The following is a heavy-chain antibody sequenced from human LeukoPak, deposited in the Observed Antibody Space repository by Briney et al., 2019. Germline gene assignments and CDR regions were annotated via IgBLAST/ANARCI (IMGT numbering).Heavy chain of an antibody. J-gene: IGHJ4*02. V-gene: IGHV4-59*02. CDR2: IYYSGTT. Sequence: SETLSLTCTVSGVSVTSYYWSWIRQPPGKGLEWIGFIYYSGTTNYNPSLKSRVTISVDTSKNQFSLKLSSVTAADTAVYYCARGGWNKFDYWGQGTLVTVSS. D-gene: IGHD3-22*01. CDR1: GVSVTSYY. CDR3: ARGGWNKFDY.